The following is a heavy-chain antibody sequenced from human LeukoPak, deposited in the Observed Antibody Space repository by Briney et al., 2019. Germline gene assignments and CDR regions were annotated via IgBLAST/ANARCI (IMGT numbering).Heavy chain of an antibody. CDR2: ISAYNGNT. Sequence: GASVKVSCKASGYTFTSYGISWVRQAPEQGLEWMGWISAYNGNTNYAQKLQGRVTMTTDTSTSTAYMELRSLRSDDTAVYYCARAPYGSGSYYNAPDYWGQGTLVTVSS. V-gene: IGHV1-18*01. D-gene: IGHD3-10*01. J-gene: IGHJ4*02. CDR3: ARAPYGSGSYYNAPDY. CDR1: GYTFTSYG.